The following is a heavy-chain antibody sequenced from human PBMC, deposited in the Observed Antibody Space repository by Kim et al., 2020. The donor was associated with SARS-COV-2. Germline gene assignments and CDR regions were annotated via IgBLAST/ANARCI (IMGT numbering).Heavy chain of an antibody. CDR1: GGTFSSYA. D-gene: IGHD2-21*02. CDR3: ARAGICGGDCYTWWFDP. Sequence: SVKVSCKASGGTFSSYAISWVRQAPGQGLEWMGGIIPIFGTANYAQKFQGRVTITADESTSTAYMELSSLRSEDTAVYYCARAGICGGDCYTWWFDPWGQGTLVTVSS. V-gene: IGHV1-69*13. J-gene: IGHJ5*02. CDR2: IIPIFGTA.